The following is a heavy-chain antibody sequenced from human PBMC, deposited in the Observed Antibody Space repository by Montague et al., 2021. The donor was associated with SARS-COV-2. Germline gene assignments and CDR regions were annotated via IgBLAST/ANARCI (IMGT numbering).Heavy chain of an antibody. J-gene: IGHJ4*02. V-gene: IGHV4-61*01. D-gene: IGHD3-9*01. CDR3: ARAANILSGFYDHPFEY. CDR1: GGSVISDTYF. CDR2: IYDSDTT. Sequence: SETLSLTCTVSGGSVISDTYFWSWIRQPPGKGLEWIAYIYDSDTTNNNSSFWSRVSMSSDGSKNQFSLKLTSVTPADTAVYYCARAANILSGFYDHPFEYWGQGILVTVSS.